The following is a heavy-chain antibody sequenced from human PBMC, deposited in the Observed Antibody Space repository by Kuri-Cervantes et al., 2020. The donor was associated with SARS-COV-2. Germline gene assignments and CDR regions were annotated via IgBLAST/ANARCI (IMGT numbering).Heavy chain of an antibody. V-gene: IGHV3-15*01. CDR2: IKSKTDGGTT. CDR3: TTDPWYSSSWYFLWY. D-gene: IGHD6-13*01. Sequence: GESLKISCAASGFTFSNAWTSWVRQAPGKGLEWVGRIKSKTDGGTTDYAAPVKGRFTISRDDSKNTLYLQMNSLKTEDTAVYYCTTDPWYSSSWYFLWYWGQGTLVTVSS. CDR1: GFTFSNAW. J-gene: IGHJ4*02.